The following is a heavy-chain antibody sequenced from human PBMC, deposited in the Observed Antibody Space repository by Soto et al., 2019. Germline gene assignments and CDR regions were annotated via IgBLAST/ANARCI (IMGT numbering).Heavy chain of an antibody. J-gene: IGHJ4*02. CDR3: ATTVSTLLCCFGC. CDR2: INPNSGGT. V-gene: IGHV1-2*02. Sequence: ASVKVSCKASGYTFTGYYMHWVRQAPGQGLEWMGWINPNSGGTNYAQKFQGRVTMTRDTSISTAYMELSRLRSDDTAVYYCATTVSTLLCCFGCWGRGTLVTVSS. CDR1: GYTFTGYY. D-gene: IGHD4-17*01.